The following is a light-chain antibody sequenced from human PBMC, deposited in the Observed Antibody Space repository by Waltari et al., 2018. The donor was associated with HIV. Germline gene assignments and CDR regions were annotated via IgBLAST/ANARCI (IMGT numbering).Light chain of an antibody. J-gene: IGLJ3*02. V-gene: IGLV2-11*01. Sequence: QSALTQPRSVSGSPGQSVTISCSGSSSDVGRFDPVSWYQRHPDRAPKLLVYAVSERPSGVPDRFSGSKSGNTASLTISGLQAEDEADYYCCSYAGSSTLVFGGGTKLTVL. CDR1: SSDVGRFDP. CDR2: AVS. CDR3: CSYAGSSTLV.